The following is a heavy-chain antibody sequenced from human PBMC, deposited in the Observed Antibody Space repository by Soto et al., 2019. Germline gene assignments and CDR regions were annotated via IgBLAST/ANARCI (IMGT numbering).Heavy chain of an antibody. CDR3: LATIMDYFDY. CDR1: GGSISSSSYY. J-gene: IGHJ4*02. Sequence: PSETLSLTCTVSGGSISSSSYYWGWIRQPPGKGLEWIGSIYYSGSTYYNPSLKSRVTISVDTSKNQFSLKLSSVTAADTAVYYCLATIMDYFDYWGQGTLVTVSS. CDR2: IYYSGST. V-gene: IGHV4-39*01. D-gene: IGHD5-12*01.